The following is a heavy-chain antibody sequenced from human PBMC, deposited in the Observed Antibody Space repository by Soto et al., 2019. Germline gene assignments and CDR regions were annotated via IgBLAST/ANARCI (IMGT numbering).Heavy chain of an antibody. J-gene: IGHJ4*02. D-gene: IGHD3-22*01. CDR1: GYTCTTYP. CDR3: ARAFSSNYNSGVYYYNGFYYFDY. V-gene: IGHV1-3*01. Sequence: XSVKVSCKASGYTCTTYPMQWVRQAPGQGLEWMGWINAANGNTESSQNFQGRATIKRDTSANTAYMELSSLTSEDTAVYYCARAFSSNYNSGVYYYNGFYYFDYWGQGTLVTVSS. CDR2: INAANGNT.